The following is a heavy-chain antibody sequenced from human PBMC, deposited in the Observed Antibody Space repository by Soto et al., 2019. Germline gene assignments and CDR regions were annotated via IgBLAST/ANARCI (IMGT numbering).Heavy chain of an antibody. CDR2: ISSDGTNK. V-gene: IGHV3-30*03. CDR3: ASRVPHGTYGAPYFQH. D-gene: IGHD1-26*01. CDR1: GFTFSSHG. Sequence: QVQLVESGGGVVQPEKSLRLSCAASGFTFSSHGMHWVRQAPGKGLEWVAVISSDGTNKYYAESVKGRFTISRDNSKNKLYLQMNSLRAEDTAVYYCASRVPHGTYGAPYFQHWGHGTLVTVS. J-gene: IGHJ1*01.